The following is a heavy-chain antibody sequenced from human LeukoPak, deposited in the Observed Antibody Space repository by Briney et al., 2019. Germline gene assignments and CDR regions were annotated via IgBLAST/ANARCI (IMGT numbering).Heavy chain of an antibody. CDR2: IYYSGST. V-gene: IGHV4-59*08. CDR1: GGSISSYY. CDR3: ARISYYDSSGYDY. J-gene: IGHJ4*02. Sequence: SETLSLTCTVSGGSISSYYWNWIRQPPGKGLEWIGYIYYSGSTNYNPSLKSRVTISVDTSKNQFSLKLSSVTAADTAVYYCARISYYDSSGYDYWGQATLVTVSS. D-gene: IGHD3-22*01.